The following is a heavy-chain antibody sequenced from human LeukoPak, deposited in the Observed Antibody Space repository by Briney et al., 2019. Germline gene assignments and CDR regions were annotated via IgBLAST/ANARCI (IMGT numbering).Heavy chain of an antibody. Sequence: PGGSLRLSCAAFGFIFSNHEMNWVRQAPGKGLQWVSYISSTGRTIYYADSVKGRFTVSRDNAKNSLYLQMNSLRAEDTAVYYCARGDYYGSGSYYLVYWGQGTLVTVSS. CDR3: ARGDYYGSGSYYLVY. CDR2: ISSTGRTI. D-gene: IGHD3-10*01. V-gene: IGHV3-48*03. CDR1: GFIFSNHE. J-gene: IGHJ4*02.